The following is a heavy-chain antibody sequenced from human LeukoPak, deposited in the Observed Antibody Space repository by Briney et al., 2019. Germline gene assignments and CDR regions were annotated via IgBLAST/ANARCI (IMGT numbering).Heavy chain of an antibody. CDR3: ARADFWSGYYSY. J-gene: IGHJ4*02. CDR1: GGSISSGGYY. CDR2: IYYSGST. V-gene: IGHV4-31*03. D-gene: IGHD3-3*01. Sequence: TSQTLSLTCTVSGGSISSGGYYWSWIRQHPGKGLERIGYIYYSGSTYYNPSLKSRVTISVDTSKNQFSLKLSSVTAADTAVYYYARADFWSGYYSYWGQGTLVTVSS.